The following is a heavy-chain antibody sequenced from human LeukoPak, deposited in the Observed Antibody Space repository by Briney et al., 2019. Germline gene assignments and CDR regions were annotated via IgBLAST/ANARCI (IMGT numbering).Heavy chain of an antibody. J-gene: IGHJ3*02. CDR3: ARGSSSWYSVAFDI. V-gene: IGHV4-4*02. CDR2: IYHSGST. CDR1: GGSISSSNW. D-gene: IGHD6-13*01. Sequence: SETLSLTCAVSGGSISSSNWWSWVRQPPGKGLEWIGEIYHSGSTNYNPSLKSRVTISVDKSKNQFSLKLSSVTAADTAVYYCARGSSSWYSVAFDIWGQGTMVTVSS.